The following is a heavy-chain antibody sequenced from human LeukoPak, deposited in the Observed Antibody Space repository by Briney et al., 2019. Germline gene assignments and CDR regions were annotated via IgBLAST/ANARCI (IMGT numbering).Heavy chain of an antibody. CDR2: ISYDGSNK. D-gene: IGHD3-22*01. CDR3: ARDEIVVVITFSAFDI. CDR1: GFTFSSYA. V-gene: IGHV3-30-3*01. J-gene: IGHJ3*02. Sequence: PERSLRLSCAASGFTFSSYAMHWVRQAPGKGLEWVAVISYDGSNKYYADSVKGRFTISRDNSKNTLYLQMNSLRAEDTAVYYCARDEIVVVITFSAFDIWGQGTMVTVSS.